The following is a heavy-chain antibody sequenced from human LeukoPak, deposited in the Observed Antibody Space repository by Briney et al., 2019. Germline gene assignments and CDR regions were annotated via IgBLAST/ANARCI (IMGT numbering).Heavy chain of an antibody. J-gene: IGHJ4*02. Sequence: GGSLRLSCAASGFSFSSHGMHWVRQAPGKGLEWVAVISHDGNTKFYADSVKGRLTISRDSSQNTLFVQMNSLRDEDTAVYYCARQDCSGGSCYLDYWGQGILVTVSS. D-gene: IGHD2-15*01. V-gene: IGHV3-30*03. CDR3: ARQDCSGGSCYLDY. CDR2: ISHDGNTK. CDR1: GFSFSSHG.